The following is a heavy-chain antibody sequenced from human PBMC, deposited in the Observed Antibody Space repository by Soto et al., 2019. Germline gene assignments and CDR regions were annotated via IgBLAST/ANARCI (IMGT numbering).Heavy chain of an antibody. CDR1: GCSISSGIVDYY. D-gene: IGHD6-19*01. V-gene: IGHV4-30-4*01. CDR2: IYYGGST. J-gene: IGHJ2*01. CDR3: ARGRGIAVAGHWHFDL. Sequence: PSETLSLTCTFSGCSISSGIVDYYWSWIRQPPGKGLEWIGYIYYGGSTYNNPSLKSRVSISADTSQNQFSLKLSSVTAADTAVYYCARGRGIAVAGHWHFDLWGRGTLVTVSS.